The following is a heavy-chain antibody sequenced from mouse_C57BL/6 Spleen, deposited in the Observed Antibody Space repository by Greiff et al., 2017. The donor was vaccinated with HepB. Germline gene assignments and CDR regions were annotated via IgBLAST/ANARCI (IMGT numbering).Heavy chain of an antibody. J-gene: IGHJ2*01. V-gene: IGHV1S81*02. CDR2: TNPTNGRT. CDR1: GYTFTSYW. D-gene: IGHD1-1*01. Sequence: VQLQQSGADLVKAGASVKMSCKASGYTFTSYWMHWVKQRLGQGLEWFAETNPTNGRTYYTEKFKSKATLTVDKSSSTAYMLLSGPTFEDSAVYYWARIKKIVATYFDYWGQGTTLTVSS. CDR3: ARIKKIVATYFDY.